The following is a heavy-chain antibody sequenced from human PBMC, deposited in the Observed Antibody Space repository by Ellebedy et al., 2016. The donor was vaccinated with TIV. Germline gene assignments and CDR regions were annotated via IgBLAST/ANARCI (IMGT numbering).Heavy chain of an antibody. D-gene: IGHD3-16*02. J-gene: IGHJ6*02. CDR3: AREKMITFGGVIVKYYYGMDV. CDR2: INPSGGST. CDR1: GYTFTSYY. V-gene: IGHV1-46*01. Sequence: ASVKVSCXASGYTFTSYYMHWVRQAPGQGLEWMGIINPSGGSTSYAQKFQGRVTMTRDTATSTAYMELRSLRSDDTAVYYCAREKMITFGGVIVKYYYGMDVWGQGTTVTVSS.